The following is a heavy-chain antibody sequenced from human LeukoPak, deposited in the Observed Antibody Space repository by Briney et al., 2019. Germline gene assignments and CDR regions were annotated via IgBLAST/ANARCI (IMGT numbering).Heavy chain of an antibody. V-gene: IGHV4-4*07. CDR1: GYSISSGYY. J-gene: IGHJ4*02. CDR2: ISTSGST. CDR3: ARVRYSDSSVLTRKRSYFFDY. Sequence: SETLSLTCTVSGYSISSGYYWSWIRQPAGKGLESIGHISTSGSTNYNPSLKSRVTMSVDTSKNQFSLKLSSVTAADTAVYYCARVRYSDSSVLTRKRSYFFDYWGQGTLVTVSS. D-gene: IGHD3-22*01.